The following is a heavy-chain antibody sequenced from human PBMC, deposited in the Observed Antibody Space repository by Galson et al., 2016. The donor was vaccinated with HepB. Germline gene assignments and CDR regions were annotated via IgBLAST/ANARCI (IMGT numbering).Heavy chain of an antibody. CDR1: GDSVSSNSVA. D-gene: IGHD3-16*01. CDR2: TYRRSTYYN. Sequence: CAISGDSVSSNSVAWNWIRQSPSRGPEWLGRTYRRSTYYNDDTESVKGRITINTDTYKNQFSLQLNSVTPEDTAVYYCARGAHSTFDVWGQGTMVTASS. J-gene: IGHJ3*01. CDR3: ARGAHSTFDV. V-gene: IGHV6-1*01.